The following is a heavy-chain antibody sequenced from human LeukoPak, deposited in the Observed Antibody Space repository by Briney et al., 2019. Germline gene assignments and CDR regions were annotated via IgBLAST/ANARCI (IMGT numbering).Heavy chain of an antibody. V-gene: IGHV1-69*13. J-gene: IGHJ3*02. Sequence: GASVKVSCKASGGTFSSYAISWVRQAPGQGLEWMGGIIPIFGTANYAQKFQGRVTITADESTSTAYMELSSLRSEDTAVYYCARGVTRGGAFDIWGQGTMVTVSS. CDR3: ARGVTRGGAFDI. CDR2: IIPIFGTA. D-gene: IGHD3-16*01. CDR1: GGTFSSYA.